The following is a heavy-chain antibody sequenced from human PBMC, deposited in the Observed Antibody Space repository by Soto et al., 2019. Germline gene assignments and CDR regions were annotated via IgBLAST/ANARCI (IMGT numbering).Heavy chain of an antibody. D-gene: IGHD6-6*01. Sequence: ASVKVSCKASGYTFTSYAMHWVRQAPGQRLEWMGWINAGNGNTKYSQKFQGRVTITRDTSASTAYMELSSLRSEDTAVYYCARDGSSSSPNYYYYYYMDVWGKGTTVTVSS. J-gene: IGHJ6*03. CDR3: ARDGSSSSPNYYYYYYMDV. CDR1: GYTFTSYA. CDR2: INAGNGNT. V-gene: IGHV1-3*01.